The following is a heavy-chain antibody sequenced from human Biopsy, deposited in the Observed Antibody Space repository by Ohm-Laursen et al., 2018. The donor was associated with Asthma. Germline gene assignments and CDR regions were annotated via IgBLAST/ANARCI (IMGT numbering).Heavy chain of an antibody. Sequence: TLFLTWSLSSGSGGYMRSGNYYWTWIRQHPGKGLEWIGFIYYSGSTYYNPSLKSRVSISIDTSKNQFSLKLSSVTAADTAVYYCARAQDYYDSRGYYRSFDYWGQGTLVTVSS. J-gene: IGHJ4*02. V-gene: IGHV4-31*02. CDR2: IYYSGST. CDR1: SGSGGYMRSGNYY. CDR3: ARAQDYYDSRGYYRSFDY. D-gene: IGHD3-22*01.